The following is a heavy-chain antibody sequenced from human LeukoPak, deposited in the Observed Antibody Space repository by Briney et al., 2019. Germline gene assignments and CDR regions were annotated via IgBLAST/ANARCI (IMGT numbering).Heavy chain of an antibody. J-gene: IGHJ4*02. CDR2: IYYSGST. Sequence: SETLSLTCTVSGGSISSSSYYWGWIRQPPGKGLEWIGSIYYSGSTYYNPSLKSRVTISVDTSKNQFSLKPSSVTAADTAVYYCARAPFYAGYFDYWGQGTLVTVSS. CDR3: ARAPFYAGYFDY. D-gene: IGHD5/OR15-5a*01. V-gene: IGHV4-39*01. CDR1: GGSISSSSYY.